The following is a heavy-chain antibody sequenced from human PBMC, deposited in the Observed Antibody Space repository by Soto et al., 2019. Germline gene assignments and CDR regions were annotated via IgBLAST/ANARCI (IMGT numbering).Heavy chain of an antibody. D-gene: IGHD3-22*01. CDR2: ISSNSAYI. Sequence: PGGSLRLSCAASGFTFRSFTMNWVRQAPGKGLEWVSTISSNSAYIYYAASVKGRFTISRDNAKNSLYLQMNSLRAEDTAVYFCARDYYYDSSGYSPLDYWGQGTVVTVSS. J-gene: IGHJ4*02. CDR1: GFTFRSFT. CDR3: ARDYYYDSSGYSPLDY. V-gene: IGHV3-21*01.